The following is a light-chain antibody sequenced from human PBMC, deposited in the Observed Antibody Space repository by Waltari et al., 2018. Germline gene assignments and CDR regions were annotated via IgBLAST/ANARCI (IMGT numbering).Light chain of an antibody. Sequence: EIVLTQSPSTLSLSPGERATLSCRASQTVRTTYLAWYQQKPGQAPTLLIYGASSRATGIPDRFSGSGSGTDFSLTISSLEPEDFAVYYCQQYDISPLTFCGGTKVEIK. J-gene: IGKJ4*01. V-gene: IGKV3-20*01. CDR1: QTVRTTY. CDR3: QQYDISPLT. CDR2: GAS.